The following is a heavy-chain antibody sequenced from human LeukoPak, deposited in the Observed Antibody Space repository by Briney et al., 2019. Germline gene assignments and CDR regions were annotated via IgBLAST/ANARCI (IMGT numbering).Heavy chain of an antibody. CDR2: INHSGST. Sequence: PSETLSLTCAVYGGSFSGYYWSWIRQPPGKGLEWIGEINHSGSTNYNPSLKSRVTISVDTSKNQFSLKLSSVTAADTAAYYCARGRPRSYYYDSSGMLCYFDYWGQGTLVTVSS. D-gene: IGHD3-22*01. V-gene: IGHV4-34*01. CDR3: ARGRPRSYYYDSSGMLCYFDY. J-gene: IGHJ4*02. CDR1: GGSFSGYY.